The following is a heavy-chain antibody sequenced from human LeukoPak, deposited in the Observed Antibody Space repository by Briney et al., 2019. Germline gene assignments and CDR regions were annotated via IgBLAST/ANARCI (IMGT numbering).Heavy chain of an antibody. V-gene: IGHV4-61*01. Sequence: SETLSLTCTVSGGSVSSGLNKWSWIRQPPGKELEWIGDISYSGSASYNPSLRSRVTISLDTSTNQFSLTLGSVTAADTAVYYCAREAECSGGSCYSYGWFDPWGQGTQVNVSS. CDR1: GGSVSSGLNK. CDR2: ISYSGSA. D-gene: IGHD2-15*01. J-gene: IGHJ5*02. CDR3: AREAECSGGSCYSYGWFDP.